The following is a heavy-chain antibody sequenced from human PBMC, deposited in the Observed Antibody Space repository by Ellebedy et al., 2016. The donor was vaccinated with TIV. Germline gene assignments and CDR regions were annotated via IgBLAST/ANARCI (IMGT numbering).Heavy chain of an antibody. CDR1: GFSFSAYS. D-gene: IGHD3-22*01. J-gene: IGHJ4*02. CDR3: AEGRNYYDSRAYCGY. CDR2: ISSSSSTI. Sequence: GESLKISCAASGFSFSAYSMNWVRQAPGKGLEWISHISSSSSTIYYADSVKGRFTISRDNAKNTLYLQMNSLRAEDTAVYYCAEGRNYYDSRAYCGYWGQGTLVTVPS. V-gene: IGHV3-48*04.